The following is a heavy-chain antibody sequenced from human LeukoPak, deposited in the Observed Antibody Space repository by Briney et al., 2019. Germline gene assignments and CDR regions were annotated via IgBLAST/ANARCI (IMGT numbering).Heavy chain of an antibody. D-gene: IGHD4-17*01. CDR3: ARIKDGDYFDY. CDR1: GGSISSYY. J-gene: IGHJ4*02. V-gene: IGHV4-59*01. Sequence: PSETLSLTCTVSGGSISSYYWSWIRQPPGKGLEWIGYIYYSGSTNYNPSLKSRATISVDTSKNQFSLKLSSVTAADTAVYYCARIKDGDYFDYWGQGTLVTVSS. CDR2: IYYSGST.